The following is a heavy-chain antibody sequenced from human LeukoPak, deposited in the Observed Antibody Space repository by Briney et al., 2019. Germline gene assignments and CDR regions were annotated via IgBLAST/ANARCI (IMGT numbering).Heavy chain of an antibody. J-gene: IGHJ4*02. Sequence: PGGSLRLSCAASGFTFSSYAVGWVRQAPGKGLEWVSSISGSGGSTYSADSVKGRFTISRDNSKNTLYLQMNSLRAEDTALYYCAKDRSCTNDICHGDFDYWGQGTLVTASS. V-gene: IGHV3-23*01. CDR2: ISGSGGST. CDR3: AKDRSCTNDICHGDFDY. CDR1: GFTFSSYA. D-gene: IGHD2-8*01.